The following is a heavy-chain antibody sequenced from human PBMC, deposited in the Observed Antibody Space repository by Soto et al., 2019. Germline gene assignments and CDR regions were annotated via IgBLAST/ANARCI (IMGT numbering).Heavy chain of an antibody. CDR2: IWHDGSNK. Sequence: QVQLVESGGGVVQPGRSLRLSCAASGFTFSSYAMHWVRQAPGKGLEWVAVIWHDGSNKYYADSVKGRFTISRDNSKNALYLQMNSLRPDDTAVYYCARGGRWLPGNDYWGQGSLVTVSS. CDR1: GFTFSSYA. J-gene: IGHJ4*02. CDR3: ARGGRWLPGNDY. D-gene: IGHD3-16*01. V-gene: IGHV3-30*04.